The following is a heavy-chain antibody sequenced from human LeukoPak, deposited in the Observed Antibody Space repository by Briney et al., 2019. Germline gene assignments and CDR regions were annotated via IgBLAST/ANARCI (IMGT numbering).Heavy chain of an antibody. CDR2: TREDGSEK. CDR3: ARELAGHYYGSGSSFDY. J-gene: IGHJ4*02. Sequence: GRSLRLSCTASGFTFSTYWMSWVRQAPGKGLEWVANTREDGSEKYYVDSVKGRFTISRDNAKNSLYLQMNSLRAEDTAVYYCARELAGHYYGSGSSFDYWGQGTLVTVSP. CDR1: GFTFSTYW. D-gene: IGHD3-10*01. V-gene: IGHV3-7*01.